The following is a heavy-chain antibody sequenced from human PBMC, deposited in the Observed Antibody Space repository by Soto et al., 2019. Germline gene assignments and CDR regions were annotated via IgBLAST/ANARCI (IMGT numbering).Heavy chain of an antibody. CDR3: VRVGPFYGSGSKALEAFDI. Sequence: GASVKVSCKASGYTFTSYDINWVRQATGQGLEWMGWMNPNSGNTGYAQKFQGRVTMTRNTSISTAYMELSSLRSEGTAVYYCVRVGPFYGSGSKALEAFDIWGQGTMVTVSS. D-gene: IGHD3-10*01. J-gene: IGHJ3*02. CDR1: GYTFTSYD. CDR2: MNPNSGNT. V-gene: IGHV1-8*01.